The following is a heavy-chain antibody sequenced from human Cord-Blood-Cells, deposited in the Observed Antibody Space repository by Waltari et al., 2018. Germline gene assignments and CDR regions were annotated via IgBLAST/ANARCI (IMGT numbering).Heavy chain of an antibody. CDR3: ARGPIGYYYDSSGYYYY. Sequence: QVQLVQSGAEVKKPGASVKVSCKASGYTFTSYAMHWVRQAPGQRLEWMGWINAGNGNTKYSQKFQGRVTITRDTSASTAYMELSSLRSEDTALYYCARGPIGYYYDSSGYYYYWGQGTLVTVSS. D-gene: IGHD3-22*01. CDR1: GYTFTSYA. V-gene: IGHV1-3*01. CDR2: INAGNGNT. J-gene: IGHJ4*02.